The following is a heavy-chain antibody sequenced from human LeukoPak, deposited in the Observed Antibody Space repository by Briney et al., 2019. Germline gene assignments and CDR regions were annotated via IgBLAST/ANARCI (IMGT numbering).Heavy chain of an antibody. CDR3: AKDTPVAPGAFDI. J-gene: IGHJ3*02. V-gene: IGHV3-9*01. Sequence: GGSLRLSCAVSGFTFSSYWMHWVRQAPGKGLEWVSGISWNSGSIGYADSVKGRFTISRDNAKNSLYLQMNSLRAEDTALYYCAKDTPVAPGAFDIWGQGTMVTVSS. CDR2: ISWNSGSI. D-gene: IGHD6-19*01. CDR1: GFTFSSYW.